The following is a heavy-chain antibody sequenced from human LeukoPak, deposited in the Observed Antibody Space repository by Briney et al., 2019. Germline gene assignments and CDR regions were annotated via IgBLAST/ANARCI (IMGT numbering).Heavy chain of an antibody. J-gene: IGHJ4*02. CDR2: IYHSGST. Sequence: SETLSLTCTVSGYSISSGYYWGWIRQPPGKGLEWIGSIYHSGSTYYNPSLKSRVTISVDTSKNQFSLKLTSVTAADTAIYYCARDYTLYISGWFLDYWAQGTLVTVSS. V-gene: IGHV4-38-2*02. CDR1: GYSISSGYY. CDR3: ARDYTLYISGWFLDY. D-gene: IGHD6-19*01.